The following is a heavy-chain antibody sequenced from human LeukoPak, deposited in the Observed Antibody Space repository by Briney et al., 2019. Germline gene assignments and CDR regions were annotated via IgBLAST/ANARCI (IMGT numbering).Heavy chain of an antibody. CDR1: GFAFSGYS. CDR3: ARKNGYCSSTSCYLFDY. J-gene: IGHJ4*02. Sequence: PGESLRLSCAASGFAFSGYSMTWVRQAPGKGLEWVSYISSSSVRSTIYYADSVKGRFIISRDNAKNSLCLQMNSLRVDDTAIYYCARKNGYCSSTSCYLFDYWGQGTLVAVSS. V-gene: IGHV3-48*01. D-gene: IGHD2-2*01. CDR2: ISSSSVRSTI.